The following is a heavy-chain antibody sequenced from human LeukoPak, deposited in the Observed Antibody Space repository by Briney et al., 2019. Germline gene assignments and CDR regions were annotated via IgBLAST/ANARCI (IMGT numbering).Heavy chain of an antibody. CDR1: GITFSSYG. V-gene: IGHV3-7*01. CDR2: IKQDGSQK. J-gene: IGHJ4*02. Sequence: GGSLRLSCAASGITFSSYGMSWVRQAPGKGLEWVANIKQDGSQKSYVDSVKGRFTISRDNANNLLYLQMNSLRAEDTAVYYCARESFAARWDWGQGTLVTVSS. CDR3: ARESFAARWD. D-gene: IGHD6-6*01.